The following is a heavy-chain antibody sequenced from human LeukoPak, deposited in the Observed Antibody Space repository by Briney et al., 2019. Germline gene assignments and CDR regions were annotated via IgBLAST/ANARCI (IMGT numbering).Heavy chain of an antibody. D-gene: IGHD5-18*01. CDR2: INPNSGGT. CDR1: GYTFTSYY. Sequence: ASVKVSCKASGYTFTSYYMHWVRQAPGQGLEWMGRINPNSGGTNYAQKFQGRVTMTRDTSISTAYMELSRLRSDDTAVYYCARDRDYVDTAMVGEGYYYYGMDVWGQGTTVTVSS. V-gene: IGHV1-2*06. J-gene: IGHJ6*02. CDR3: ARDRDYVDTAMVGEGYYYYGMDV.